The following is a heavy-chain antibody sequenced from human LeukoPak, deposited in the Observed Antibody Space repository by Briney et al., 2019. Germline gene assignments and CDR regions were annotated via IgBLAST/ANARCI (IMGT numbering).Heavy chain of an antibody. CDR2: ISWNSGSI. CDR1: GFTFDDYA. CDR3: ARDPSDGTKAFDD. Sequence: GRSLRLSCAASGFTFDDYAMHWVRQAPGKGLEWVSGISWNSGSIGYADSVKGRFTISRDNSKNTLYLQMNSLRDEDTAVYYCARDPSDGTKAFDDWGQGTLVTVSS. J-gene: IGHJ4*02. V-gene: IGHV3-9*01.